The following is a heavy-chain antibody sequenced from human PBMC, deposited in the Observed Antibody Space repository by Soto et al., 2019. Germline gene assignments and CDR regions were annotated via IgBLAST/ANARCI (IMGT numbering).Heavy chain of an antibody. CDR1: GYSFTSYW. CDR2: IYPGDSDT. V-gene: IGHV5-51*01. J-gene: IGHJ5*02. CDR3: ARLGFGESDNWFDP. D-gene: IGHD3-10*01. Sequence: GESLKTFRKGPGYSFTSYWIGWVRQVPGKGLEWMGIIYPGDSDTRYRPSFQGQVTISADKSISTAYLQWSSLKASDTAMYYCARLGFGESDNWFDPWGQGTLVTVSS.